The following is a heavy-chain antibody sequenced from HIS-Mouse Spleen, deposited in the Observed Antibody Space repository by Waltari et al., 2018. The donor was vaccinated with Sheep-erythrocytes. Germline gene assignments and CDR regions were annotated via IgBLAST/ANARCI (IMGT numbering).Heavy chain of an antibody. J-gene: IGHJ4*02. CDR3: ARLELGQFDY. D-gene: IGHD1-26*01. CDR1: GGSISSYY. CDR2: IYYSGST. Sequence: QVQLQESGPGLVKPSETLSLTCTVSGGSISSYYWSWIGQPPGKGLEWIGYIYYSGSTNYNPSLKSRVTISVDTSKNQFSLKLSSVTAADTAVYYCARLELGQFDYWGQGTLVTVSS. V-gene: IGHV4-59*08.